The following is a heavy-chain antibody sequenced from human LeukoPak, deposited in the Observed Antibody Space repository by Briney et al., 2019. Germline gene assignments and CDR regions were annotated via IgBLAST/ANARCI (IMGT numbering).Heavy chain of an antibody. V-gene: IGHV4-38-2*01. D-gene: IGHD1-26*01. CDR1: GYSISSGYY. CDR3: ASRGGSYSDDFDY. J-gene: IGHJ4*02. CDR2: IYHSGST. Sequence: KPSETLSLTCAVSGYSISSGYYWGWIRQPPGKGLEWIGSIYHSGSTYYNPSLTSRVTISVDTSKNQFSLKLSTVPAADTAVYYCASRGGSYSDDFDYWGQGTLVTASS.